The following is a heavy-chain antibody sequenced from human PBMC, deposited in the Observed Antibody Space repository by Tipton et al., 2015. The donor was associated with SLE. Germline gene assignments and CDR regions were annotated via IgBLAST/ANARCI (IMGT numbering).Heavy chain of an antibody. CDR3: ARALRGGSGRGWFDP. D-gene: IGHD6-19*01. CDR1: GGSISSSSYY. V-gene: IGHV4-39*01. CDR2: IYYSGST. Sequence: TLSLTCTVSGGSISSSSYYWGWIRQPPGKGLEWIGSIYYSGSTYYNPPLKSRVTISVDTPKNQFSLKLSRVTAADTAVYYCARALRGGSGRGWFDPWGQGTLVTVSS. J-gene: IGHJ5*02.